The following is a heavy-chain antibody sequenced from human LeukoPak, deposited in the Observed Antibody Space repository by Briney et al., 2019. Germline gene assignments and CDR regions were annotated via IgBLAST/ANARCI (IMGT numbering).Heavy chain of an antibody. Sequence: SETLSLTCAVYGGSFSGYYWGWIRQPPGKGLEGIGEINHSGSTNYNPSLKSRVTISVDTSKNQFSLKLSPVTAADTAVYYCARVTSYSSSWREYFQHWGQGTLVTVSS. V-gene: IGHV4-34*01. J-gene: IGHJ1*01. D-gene: IGHD6-13*01. CDR3: ARVTSYSSSWREYFQH. CDR2: INHSGST. CDR1: GGSFSGYY.